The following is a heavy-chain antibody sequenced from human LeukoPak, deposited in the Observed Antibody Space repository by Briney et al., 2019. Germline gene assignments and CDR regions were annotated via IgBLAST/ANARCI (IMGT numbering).Heavy chain of an antibody. J-gene: IGHJ5*02. CDR1: GFTFSSYS. CDR2: ISSSSSYI. Sequence: PGGSLRLSCAASGFTFSSYSMNWVRQAPGKGLEWVSSISSSSSYIYYADSVKGRFTISRDNAKNSLYLQTNSLRAEDTAVYYCARQEYYYDSSGYYYRRWFDPWGQGTLVTVSS. V-gene: IGHV3-21*01. CDR3: ARQEYYYDSSGYYYRRWFDP. D-gene: IGHD3-22*01.